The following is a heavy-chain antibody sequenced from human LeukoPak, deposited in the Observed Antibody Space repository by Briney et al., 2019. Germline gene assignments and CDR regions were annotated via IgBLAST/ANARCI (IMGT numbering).Heavy chain of an antibody. V-gene: IGHV3-30*02. J-gene: IGHJ6*03. CDR1: GFTFSSYG. Sequence: GGSLRLSCAASGFTFSSYGMHWVRQAPGKGLEWVAFIRYDGSNKYYADSVKGRFTISRDNSKNTLYLQMNSLRAEDTAVYYCATLGTGHRYYYYYMDVWGKGTTVTISS. D-gene: IGHD3/OR15-3a*01. CDR3: ATLGTGHRYYYYYMDV. CDR2: IRYDGSNK.